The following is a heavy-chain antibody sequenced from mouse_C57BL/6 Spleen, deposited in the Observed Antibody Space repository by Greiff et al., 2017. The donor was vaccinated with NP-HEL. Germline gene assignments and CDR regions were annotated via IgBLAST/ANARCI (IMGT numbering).Heavy chain of an antibody. Sequence: VKLQESGPELVKPGASVKISCKASGYAFSSSWMNWVKQRPGKGLEWIGRIYPGDGDTNYNGKFKGKATLTADKSSSTAYMQLSSLTSEDSAVYFCARGHYYGSSYGYYFDYWGQGTTRTVSS. V-gene: IGHV1-82*01. D-gene: IGHD1-1*01. CDR3: ARGHYYGSSYGYYFDY. CDR2: IYPGDGDT. J-gene: IGHJ2*01. CDR1: GYAFSSSW.